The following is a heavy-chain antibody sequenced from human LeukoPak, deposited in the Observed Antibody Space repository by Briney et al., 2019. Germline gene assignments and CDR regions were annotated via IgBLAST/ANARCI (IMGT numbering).Heavy chain of an antibody. Sequence: SDTLSLTCAVSGYSTSSSNWWGWIRQPPGKGLECIGYIYYSGSTYYNPSLKSRVTMSVDTSKNQFSLKLSSVTAVDTAVYYCARTQNTIFGVVIPNYGMDVWGQGTTVTVSS. CDR1: GYSTSSSNW. V-gene: IGHV4-28*01. CDR2: IYYSGST. CDR3: ARTQNTIFGVVIPNYGMDV. D-gene: IGHD3-3*01. J-gene: IGHJ6*02.